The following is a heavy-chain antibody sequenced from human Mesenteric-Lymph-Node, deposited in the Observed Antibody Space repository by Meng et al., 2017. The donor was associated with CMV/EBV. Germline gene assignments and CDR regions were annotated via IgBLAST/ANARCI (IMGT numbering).Heavy chain of an antibody. CDR1: GDSISINTNR. CDR3: ARDITGSGDY. J-gene: IGHJ4*02. V-gene: IGHV4-4*02. CDR2: IYHSGST. Sequence: CAVSGDSISINTNRSSWVRQPPGKGLEWIGEIYHSGSTNYNPSLKSRVSMSVDKFKNQFSLKLTSVTAADTAVYYCARDITGSGDYWGQGTLVTVSS. D-gene: IGHD1-20*01.